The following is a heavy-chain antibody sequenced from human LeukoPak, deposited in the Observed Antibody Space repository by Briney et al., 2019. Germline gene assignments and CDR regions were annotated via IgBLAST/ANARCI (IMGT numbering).Heavy chain of an antibody. J-gene: IGHJ6*03. Sequence: SETLSLTCAVYGGSFSGYYWSWIRQPPGKGLEWIGEINHSGGTNYNPSLKSRVTISVDTSKNQFSLKLSSVTAADTAVYYCASLFNVRYYYYYMDVWGKGTTVTVSS. V-gene: IGHV4-34*01. D-gene: IGHD3-16*02. CDR3: ASLFNVRYYYYYMDV. CDR2: INHSGGT. CDR1: GGSFSGYY.